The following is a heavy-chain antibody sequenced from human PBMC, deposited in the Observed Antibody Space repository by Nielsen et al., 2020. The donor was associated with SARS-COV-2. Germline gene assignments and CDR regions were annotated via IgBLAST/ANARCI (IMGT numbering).Heavy chain of an antibody. J-gene: IGHJ6*02. CDR1: GGSISSGGYY. CDR3: ARSIAARRFLSIVAMDV. D-gene: IGHD6-6*01. V-gene: IGHV4-31*03. CDR2: IYYSGST. Sequence: SETLSLTCTVSGGSISSGGYYWSWIRQHPGKGLEWIGYIYYSGSTYYNPSLKSRVTISVDTSKNQFSLKLSSVTAADTAVYYCARSIAARRFLSIVAMDVWGQGTTVTVSS.